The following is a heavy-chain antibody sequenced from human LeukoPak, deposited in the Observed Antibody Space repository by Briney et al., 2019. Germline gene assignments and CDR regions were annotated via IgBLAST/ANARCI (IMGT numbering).Heavy chain of an antibody. CDR2: ISHDGSNK. CDR3: TKDGLGYYYYGMDV. D-gene: IGHD6-6*01. CDR1: GFTFSSFW. Sequence: GGSLRLSCAASGFTFSSFWMSWVRQTPGKGLEWVAVISHDGSNKNYADSVKGRFTISRDNSKNTLFLQMNSLRPEDTALYYCTKDGLGYYYYGMDVWGQGTTVTVSS. J-gene: IGHJ6*02. V-gene: IGHV3-30*18.